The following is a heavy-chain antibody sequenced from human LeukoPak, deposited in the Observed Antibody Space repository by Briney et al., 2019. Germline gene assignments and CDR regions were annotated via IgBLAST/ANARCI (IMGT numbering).Heavy chain of an antibody. D-gene: IGHD3-10*01. CDR3: AREWSLPRVTMVGGVFDP. J-gene: IGHJ5*02. Sequence: SETLSLTCAVYGGSFSGYYWSWIRQPPGKGLEWIGESNHSGSTNYNPSLKSRVTISVDTSKNQFSLKLSSVTAADTAVYYCAREWSLPRVTMVGGVFDPWGQGTLVTVSS. V-gene: IGHV4-34*01. CDR2: SNHSGST. CDR1: GGSFSGYY.